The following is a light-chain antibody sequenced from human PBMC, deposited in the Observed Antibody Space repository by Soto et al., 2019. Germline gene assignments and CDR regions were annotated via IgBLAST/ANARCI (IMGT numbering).Light chain of an antibody. CDR3: QQYDSSPWT. CDR2: GAS. J-gene: IGKJ1*01. CDR1: QSVSSSY. Sequence: EIVLTQSPGTLSLPPGERATLSCRASQSVSSSYLAWYQQKPGQAPRLLISGASSRATGIPDRFSGSGSGTDFTLTISRLEPEDFAVYFCQQYDSSPWTFGQGTKVEIK. V-gene: IGKV3-20*01.